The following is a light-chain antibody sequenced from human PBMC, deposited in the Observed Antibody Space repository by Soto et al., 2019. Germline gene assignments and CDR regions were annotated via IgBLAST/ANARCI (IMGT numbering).Light chain of an antibody. V-gene: IGKV3-20*01. CDR3: QQYGGSPRT. Sequence: EIVLTQSPATLSLSPGERATLSCRASQSVNSGYLAWFQQKRGQDPRLLIHVASNRATGIPNRFSGSGSGTDFTLTTTRLEPEDFAVYYCQQYGGSPRTFGQGTKVDIK. CDR1: QSVNSGY. CDR2: VAS. J-gene: IGKJ1*01.